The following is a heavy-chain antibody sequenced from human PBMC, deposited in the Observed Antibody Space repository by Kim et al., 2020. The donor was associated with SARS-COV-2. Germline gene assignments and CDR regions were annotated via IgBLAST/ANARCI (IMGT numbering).Heavy chain of an antibody. CDR3: AKVHMVRGPIGWFDP. Sequence: GGSLRLSCAASGFTFDDYAMHWVRQAPGKGLEWVSGISWNSGSIGYADSVKGRFTISRDNAKNSLYLQMNSLRAEDTALYYCAKVHMVRGPIGWFDPWG. J-gene: IGHJ5*02. CDR2: ISWNSGSI. CDR1: GFTFDDYA. D-gene: IGHD3-10*01. V-gene: IGHV3-9*01.